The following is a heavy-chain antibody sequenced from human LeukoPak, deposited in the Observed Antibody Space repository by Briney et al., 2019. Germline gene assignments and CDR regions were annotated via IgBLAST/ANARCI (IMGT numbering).Heavy chain of an antibody. D-gene: IGHD2-2*01. CDR1: GYTFTGYG. CDR2: ISAYNGYT. J-gene: IGHJ5*02. V-gene: IGHV1-18*01. CDR3: ARVGPHCTRTSCSLNWFDP. Sequence: GASVKVSCKASGYTFTGYGITWVRQAPGQGLEWMGWISAYNGYTNYAQKLQVRVTMTTDTSTSTAYMELRSLSSDDTAVYYCARVGPHCTRTSCSLNWFDPWGQGTLVTVSS.